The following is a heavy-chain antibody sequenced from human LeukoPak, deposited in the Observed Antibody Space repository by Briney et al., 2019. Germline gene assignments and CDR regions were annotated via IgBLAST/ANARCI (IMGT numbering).Heavy chain of an antibody. Sequence: GGSLRLSCAASGFTFSSYAMHWVRQAPGKGLEWVAVISYDGSNKYYADSVKGRFTISRDNSKSTLYLQMNSLRAEDTAVYYCARDAIAVAGTHYFDYWGQGTLVTVSS. CDR1: GFTFSSYA. V-gene: IGHV3-30-3*01. CDR3: ARDAIAVAGTHYFDY. J-gene: IGHJ4*02. D-gene: IGHD6-19*01. CDR2: ISYDGSNK.